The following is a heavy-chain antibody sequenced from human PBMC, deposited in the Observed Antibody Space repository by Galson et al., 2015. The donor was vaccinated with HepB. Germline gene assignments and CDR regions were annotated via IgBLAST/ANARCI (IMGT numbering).Heavy chain of an antibody. CDR1: GFTFSGSA. J-gene: IGHJ4*02. CDR2: IGSKANNYAT. CDR3: TRLGDLSGYGSS. V-gene: IGHV3-73*01. D-gene: IGHD3-22*01. Sequence: LRLSCAGSGFTFSGSAMHWVRQTSGKGLEWIGRIGSKANNYATAYKASVKGRFTISRDDSKNTAYLQMNSLRTEDTAVYYCTRLGDLSGYGSSWGQGTLVTVSS.